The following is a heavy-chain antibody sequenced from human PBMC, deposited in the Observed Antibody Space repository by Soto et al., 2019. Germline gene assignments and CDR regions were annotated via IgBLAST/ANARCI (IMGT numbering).Heavy chain of an antibody. CDR3: ARDLVYSSLFFIYNWFDP. V-gene: IGHV3-7*05. CDR1: GFTFSSYW. J-gene: IGHJ5*02. D-gene: IGHD6-6*01. Sequence: GGSLRLSCAASGFTFSSYWMSWVRQAPGKGLEWVAKIKQDGSEKYYVDFVKGRFTISRDNANNLLYLQMNILRAEDTAVFYFARDLVYSSLFFIYNWFDPWGQGTLVTVSS. CDR2: IKQDGSEK.